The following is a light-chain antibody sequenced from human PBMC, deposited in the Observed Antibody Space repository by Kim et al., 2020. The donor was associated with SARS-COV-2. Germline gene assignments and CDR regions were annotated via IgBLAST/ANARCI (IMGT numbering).Light chain of an antibody. J-gene: IGLJ1*01. CDR3: LFYYGGAYV. CDR1: TGAVSSDNY. CDR2: STT. Sequence: QAVVTQESSLTVSPGGTVTLTCAPSTGAVSSDNYPNWFRQKPGHAPRALIYSTTDRHPWTPARFSGSLIGGRAALTLSGAKPEDEAEYYCLFYYGGAYVFGTGTKVTVL. V-gene: IGLV7-43*01.